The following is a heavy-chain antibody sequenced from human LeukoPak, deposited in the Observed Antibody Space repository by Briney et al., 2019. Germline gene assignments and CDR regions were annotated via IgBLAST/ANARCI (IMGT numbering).Heavy chain of an antibody. V-gene: IGHV1-2*02. CDR3: ARAVDIVVVPAAEFDY. D-gene: IGHD2-2*03. J-gene: IGHJ4*02. Sequence: ASVKVSCKTSGYTFTDYGITWVRQAPGQGLEWMGWINPNSGGTNYAQKFQGRVTMTRDTSISTAYMELSRLRSDDTAVYYCARAVDIVVVPAAEFDYWGQGTLVTVSS. CDR1: GYTFTDYG. CDR2: INPNSGGT.